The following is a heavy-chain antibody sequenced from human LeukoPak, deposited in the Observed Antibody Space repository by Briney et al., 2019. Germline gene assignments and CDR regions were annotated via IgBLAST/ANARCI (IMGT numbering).Heavy chain of an antibody. CDR1: GFAFGTYW. CDR3: ARTLPNYYDSSGYPDY. Sequence: GGSLRLSCAASGFAFGTYWMHWVRQAPGKGLVWVSRINTDGRSATYTDSVKGRFTISRDNAKNSLYLQMNSLRAEDTAVYYCARTLPNYYDSSGYPDYWGQGTLVTVSS. CDR2: INTDGRSA. D-gene: IGHD3-22*01. J-gene: IGHJ4*02. V-gene: IGHV3-74*01.